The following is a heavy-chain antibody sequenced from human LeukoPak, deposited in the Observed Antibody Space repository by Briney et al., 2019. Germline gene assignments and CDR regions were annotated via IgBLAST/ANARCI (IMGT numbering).Heavy chain of an antibody. J-gene: IGHJ4*02. CDR2: IYYSGST. V-gene: IGHV4-59*08. CDR1: GGSISSYY. D-gene: IGHD6-13*01. Sequence: SETLSLTCTVSGGSISSYYWSWIRQPPGKGLEWIGYIYYSGSTNYNPSLKSRVTISVDTSKNQFSLKLSSVTAADTAVYYCARLGGELVPFDYWGQGTPVTVSS. CDR3: ARLGGELVPFDY.